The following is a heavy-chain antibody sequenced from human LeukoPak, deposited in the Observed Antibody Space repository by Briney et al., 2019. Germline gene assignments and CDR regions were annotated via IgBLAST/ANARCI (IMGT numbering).Heavy chain of an antibody. D-gene: IGHD3-10*01. Sequence: ASVKVSCKASGGTFSSYAISWVRQAPGQGLEWMGWINPNSGGTNYAQKFQGRVTMTRDTSISTAYMELSRLRSDDMAVYYCARDYYGSGSYYPLDYWGQGTLVTVSS. CDR3: ARDYYGSGSYYPLDY. CDR1: GGTFSSYA. CDR2: INPNSGGT. V-gene: IGHV1-2*02. J-gene: IGHJ4*02.